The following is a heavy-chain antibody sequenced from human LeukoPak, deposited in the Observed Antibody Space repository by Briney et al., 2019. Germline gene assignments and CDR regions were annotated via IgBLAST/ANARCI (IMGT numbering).Heavy chain of an antibody. D-gene: IGHD3-9*01. V-gene: IGHV1-69*13. CDR1: GGTFSSYA. J-gene: IGHJ4*02. Sequence: SVKVSCKASGGTFSSYAINWVRQAPGQGLEWMGGIIPIFGTANYAQKFQGRVTITADESTSTAYMELSSLRSEDTAVYYCARETLPTYYDILTIDEWGQGTLVTVSS. CDR2: IIPIFGTA. CDR3: ARETLPTYYDILTIDE.